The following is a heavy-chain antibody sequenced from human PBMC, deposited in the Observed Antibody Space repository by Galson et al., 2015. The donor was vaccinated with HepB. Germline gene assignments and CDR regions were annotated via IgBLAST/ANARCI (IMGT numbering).Heavy chain of an antibody. CDR3: AKDYDFWSGYHHY. CDR1: GFTFSNYA. J-gene: IGHJ4*02. D-gene: IGHD3-3*01. CDR2: ISGSGGST. V-gene: IGHV3-23*01. Sequence: SLRLSCAASGFTFSNYAMSWVRQAPGKGLEWVSAISGSGGSTYYADSVKGRFTISRDNSKNTLYLQMNSLRAEDTAVYYCAKDYDFWSGYHHYWGQGTLVTVSS.